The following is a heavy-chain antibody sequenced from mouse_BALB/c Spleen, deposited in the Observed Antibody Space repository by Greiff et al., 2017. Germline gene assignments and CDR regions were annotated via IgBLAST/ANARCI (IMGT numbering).Heavy chain of an antibody. Sequence: QVQLKESGAELVRPGTSVKVSCKASGYAFTNYLIEWVKQRPGQGLEWIGVINPGSGGTNYNEKFKGKATLTADKSSSTAYMQLSSLTSDDSAVYFCARYGGSDYAMDYWGQGTSVTVSS. V-gene: IGHV1-54*01. CDR3: ARYGGSDYAMDY. J-gene: IGHJ4*01. D-gene: IGHD1-1*01. CDR1: GYAFTNYL. CDR2: INPGSGGT.